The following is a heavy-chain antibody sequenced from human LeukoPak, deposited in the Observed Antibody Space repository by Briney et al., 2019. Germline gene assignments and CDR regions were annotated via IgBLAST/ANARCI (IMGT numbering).Heavy chain of an antibody. CDR3: ARYCSSTSCREGFDY. V-gene: IGHV4-59*01. D-gene: IGHD2-2*01. CDR2: IYYSGST. J-gene: IGHJ4*02. Sequence: SETLSLTCTVSGGSISSYYWSWIRQPPGKGLEWIGYIYYSGSTNYKPSLKSRVTISVDTSKKQFSLKLSSVTAADTAVYYCARYCSSTSCREGFDYWGQGTLVTVSS. CDR1: GGSISSYY.